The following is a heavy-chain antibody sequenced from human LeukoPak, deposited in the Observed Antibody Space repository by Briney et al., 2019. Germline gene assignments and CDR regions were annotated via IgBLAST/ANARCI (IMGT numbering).Heavy chain of an antibody. V-gene: IGHV3-30*02. CDR1: GFTFSSYG. J-gene: IGHJ5*02. D-gene: IGHD6-6*01. CDR2: IRYDGTEK. Sequence: PGGSLRLSCAASGFTFSSYGMHWVRHAPGKGLEWVAFIRYDGTEKYYADSVKGRFTISRDNSKNTLHLQMSSLRPEDTAVYYCARVVIAARPHWFDPWGQGTLVTVSS. CDR3: ARVVIAARPHWFDP.